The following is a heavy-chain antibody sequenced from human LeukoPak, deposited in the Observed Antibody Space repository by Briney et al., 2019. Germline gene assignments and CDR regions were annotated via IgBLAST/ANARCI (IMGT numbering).Heavy chain of an antibody. J-gene: IGHJ4*02. D-gene: IGHD4-17*01. V-gene: IGHV3-48*01. CDR2: IGTSGSPI. Sequence: GGSLRLSCAASAFTFSSYSMNWVRQAPGKGLEWVSYIGTSGSPIYYADSVKGRFTISRDNAKNSLFLQMNSLRAEDTAVYYCARGRHGYYFDYWGQGTLVTVSS. CDR1: AFTFSSYS. CDR3: ARGRHGYYFDY.